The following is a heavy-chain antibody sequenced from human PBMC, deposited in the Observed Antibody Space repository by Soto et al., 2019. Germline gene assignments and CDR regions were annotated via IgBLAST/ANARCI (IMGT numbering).Heavy chain of an antibody. Sequence: ASETLSLTCTVSGGSISSGGYYWSWIRQHPGKGLEWIGYIYYSGSTYYNPSLKSRVTISVDTSKNQFSLKLSSVTAADTAVYYCARDRDGGNSFDYWGQGTLVTVSS. V-gene: IGHV4-31*03. CDR2: IYYSGST. CDR1: GGSISSGGYY. D-gene: IGHD2-21*02. CDR3: ARDRDGGNSFDY. J-gene: IGHJ4*02.